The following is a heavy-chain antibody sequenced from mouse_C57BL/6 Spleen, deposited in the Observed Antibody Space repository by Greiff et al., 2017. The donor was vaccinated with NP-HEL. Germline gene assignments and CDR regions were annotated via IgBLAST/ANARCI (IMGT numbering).Heavy chain of an antibody. CDR2: IYPGDGDT. Sequence: QVQLKQSGAELVKPGASVKISCKASGYAFSSYWMNWVKQRPGKGLEWIGQIYPGDGDTNYNGKFKGKATLTADKSSSTAYMQLSSLTSEDSAVYFCARYYYDYDERAMDYWGQGTSVTVSS. V-gene: IGHV1-80*01. D-gene: IGHD2-4*01. J-gene: IGHJ4*01. CDR1: GYAFSSYW. CDR3: ARYYYDYDERAMDY.